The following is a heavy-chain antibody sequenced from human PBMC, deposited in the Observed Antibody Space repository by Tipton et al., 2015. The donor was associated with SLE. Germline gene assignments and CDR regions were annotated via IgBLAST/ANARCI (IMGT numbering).Heavy chain of an antibody. CDR2: IDTNGRT. J-gene: IGHJ4*02. D-gene: IGHD4-17*01. CDR1: RDSTSVYY. V-gene: IGHV4-4*08. CDR3: ARGDYAWADY. Sequence: TLSLTCTVTRDSTSVYYLNWSRQHPGKGLEWIGYIDTNGRTNYSPSLRSRVTVSVDTSRNHFSLNLSSVTATDTAVYYCARGDYAWADYWGQGTQVTVSS.